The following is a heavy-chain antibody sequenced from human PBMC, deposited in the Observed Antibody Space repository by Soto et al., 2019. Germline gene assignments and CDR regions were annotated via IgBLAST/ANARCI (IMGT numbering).Heavy chain of an antibody. V-gene: IGHV4-4*02. CDR3: SRSPNMHTLTWFDP. CDR1: GGSISPINW. J-gene: IGHJ5*02. Sequence: QVHLQESGPGLVKPSGTLSLTCGVSGGSISPINWWSWVRQTPGEGLEWVGEIYHAGTTDYNPSLNNRVTITLDKSTNHHSLHLTSVTAADAAVDYYSRSPNMHTLTWFDPWGQGTLVTVSS. CDR2: IYHAGTT. D-gene: IGHD7-27*01.